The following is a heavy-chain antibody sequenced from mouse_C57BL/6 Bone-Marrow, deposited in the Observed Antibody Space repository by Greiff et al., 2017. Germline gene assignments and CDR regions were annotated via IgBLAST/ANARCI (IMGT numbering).Heavy chain of an antibody. V-gene: IGHV1-81*01. CDR2: IYPRSGNT. D-gene: IGHD2-4*01. J-gene: IGHJ3*01. CDR3: YYDPWFAY. CDR1: GYTFTSYC. Sequence: VKLVESGAELARPGASVKLSCKASGYTFTSYCISWVKQRTGQGLEWIGEIYPRSGNTYYNEKFKGKATLTAEKSSSTAYMELRSLTSEDSAVYFCYYDPWFAYWGQGTLVTVSA.